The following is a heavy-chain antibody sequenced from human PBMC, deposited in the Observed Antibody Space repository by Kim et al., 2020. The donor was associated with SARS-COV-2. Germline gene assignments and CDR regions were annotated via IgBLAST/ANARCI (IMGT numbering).Heavy chain of an antibody. CDR3: ARGTCRDCFTLDK. V-gene: IGHV1-3*01. CDR1: GYSITANS. D-gene: IGHD2-21*02. J-gene: IGHJ4*02. Sequence: ASVKVSCKASGYSITANSIHWMRQAPGQRPEWMAWIDSGNGNTRYSQKFQDRVTITRDPSANTDYMELTSLRSEDTAIYFCARGTCRDCFTLDKWGQGTLVTVSS. CDR2: IDSGNGNT.